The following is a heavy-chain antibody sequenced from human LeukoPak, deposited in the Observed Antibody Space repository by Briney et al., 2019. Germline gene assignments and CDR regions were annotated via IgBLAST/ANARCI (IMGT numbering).Heavy chain of an antibody. CDR2: ISSDGSST. CDR3: ARDWGGYGPTSHDY. CDR1: GFTFSSYW. V-gene: IGHV3-74*01. D-gene: IGHD3-16*01. Sequence: AGGSLRLSCAASGFTFSSYWMHWARQAQGKGLEWVSRISSDGSSTTYADSVKGRFTISRDNAKNTLYLQMNSLRAEDTAVYYCARDWGGYGPTSHDYWGQGTLVTVSS. J-gene: IGHJ4*02.